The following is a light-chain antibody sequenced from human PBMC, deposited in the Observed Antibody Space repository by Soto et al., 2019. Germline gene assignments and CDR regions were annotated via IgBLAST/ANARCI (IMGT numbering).Light chain of an antibody. CDR1: QSISSY. J-gene: IGKJ5*01. V-gene: IGKV3-11*01. Sequence: TQSPSSLSASVGDRVTITCRASQSISSYLNWYQQKPGQAPRLLIYDASNRATGIPARFTGSGSGTDFTLTISSLEPEDFAVYYCQQRSDWLTFGQGTRLEIK. CDR2: DAS. CDR3: QQRSDWLT.